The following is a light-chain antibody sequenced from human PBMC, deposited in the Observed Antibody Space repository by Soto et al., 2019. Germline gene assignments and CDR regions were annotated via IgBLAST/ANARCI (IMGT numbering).Light chain of an antibody. CDR3: QVWDSSSDHHVV. J-gene: IGLJ2*01. Sequence: SYELTQPPSVSVAPGKTARITCGGNNIGSKSVHWYQQKPGQAPVLVIYYDSDRPSGIPERFSGSNSGNTATLTISRVEAGDETDYYCQVWDSSSDHHVVFGGGTKLIVL. CDR2: YDS. CDR1: NIGSKS. V-gene: IGLV3-21*04.